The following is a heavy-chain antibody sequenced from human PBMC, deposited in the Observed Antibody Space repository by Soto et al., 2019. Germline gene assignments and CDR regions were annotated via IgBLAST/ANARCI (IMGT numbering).Heavy chain of an antibody. J-gene: IGHJ4*02. CDR1: GGSISSDGYS. CDR2: FYYTGTT. CDR3: ATGVTWFAFEN. D-gene: IGHD3-9*01. Sequence: QVQLQESGPGLVKPSQTLSLTCTVSGGSISSDGYSWTWIRQHPGKGLEWIGYFYYTGTTDYNPSLQGRVTISVDTTKNQFSFRITSMAAADTAVYYCATGVTWFAFENWGQGPVVTVSA. V-gene: IGHV4-31*03.